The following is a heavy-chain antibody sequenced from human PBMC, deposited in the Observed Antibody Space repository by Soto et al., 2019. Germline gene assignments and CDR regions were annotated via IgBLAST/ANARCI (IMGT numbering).Heavy chain of an antibody. CDR3: ASHYDSSGYYYRGLDY. V-gene: IGHV1-69*12. J-gene: IGHJ4*02. Sequence: QVQLVQSGAEVKKPGSSVKVSCKASGGTFSSYAISWVRQAPGQGLEWMGGIIPIFGTADYAQKFQGRVTIPADESTSTAYMELSSLRSEDTAVYYCASHYDSSGYYYRGLDYWGQGTLVPVSS. CDR1: GGTFSSYA. CDR2: IIPIFGTA. D-gene: IGHD3-22*01.